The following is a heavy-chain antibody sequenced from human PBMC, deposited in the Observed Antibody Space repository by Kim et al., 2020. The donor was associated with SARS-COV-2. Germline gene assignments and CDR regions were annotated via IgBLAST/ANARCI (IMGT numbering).Heavy chain of an antibody. CDR2: VYHSGST. J-gene: IGHJ4*02. V-gene: IGHV4-4*02. CDR1: GGSIGSSNW. D-gene: IGHD3-10*01. CDR3: ARSLSYGSGSYTY. Sequence: SETLSLTCAVSGGSIGSSNWWSWVRQPPGKGLEWIGEVYHSGSTNNNPSLQSRVTISVDKSKNQFSLRLNSVTAADTAVSYCARSLSYGSGSYTYWGQGT.